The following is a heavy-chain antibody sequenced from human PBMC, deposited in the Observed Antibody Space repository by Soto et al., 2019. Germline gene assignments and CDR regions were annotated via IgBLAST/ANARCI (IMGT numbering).Heavy chain of an antibody. D-gene: IGHD2-15*01. CDR2: ISSSSSYI. CDR3: ARVGMRWQPNAHYYYYGMDV. Sequence: GSLILSCAASGFTFSSYSMNWVRHAPGKGLEWVSSISSSSSYIYYADSVKGRFTISRDNAKNSLYLQMNSLRAEDTAVYYCARVGMRWQPNAHYYYYGMDVWGQGTTVTVSS. CDR1: GFTFSSYS. V-gene: IGHV3-21*01. J-gene: IGHJ6*02.